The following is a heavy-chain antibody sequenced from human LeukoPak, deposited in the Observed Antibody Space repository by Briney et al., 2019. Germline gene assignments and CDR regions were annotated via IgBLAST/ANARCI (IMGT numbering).Heavy chain of an antibody. J-gene: IGHJ3*02. CDR3: ARRGAYYDSSGHTPRPAFDI. CDR1: GFTFSSYW. Sequence: PGGSLRLSCAASGFTFSSYWMHWVRQAPGKGLVWVSRINSDGSSTSYADSVKGRFTISRDNAKNTLYLQMNSLRAEDTAVYYCARRGAYYDSSGHTPRPAFDIWGQGTMVTVSS. D-gene: IGHD3-22*01. CDR2: INSDGSST. V-gene: IGHV3-74*01.